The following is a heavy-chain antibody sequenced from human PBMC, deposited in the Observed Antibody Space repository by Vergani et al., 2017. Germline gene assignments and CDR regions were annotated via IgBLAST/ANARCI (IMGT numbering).Heavy chain of an antibody. V-gene: IGHV3-49*03. CDR1: GFTFGDYA. J-gene: IGHJ2*01. Sequence: EVQLVGSGGGLVQPGRSLRLSCTASGFTFGDYAMSWFRQAPGKGLEWVCFIRSKAYGGTTEYAASVQGRFTISRDDSKSIAYLQMNSLKTEDTAVYYCTRAPSPKLLWFGELLPYWYFDLWGRGTLVTVSS. CDR3: TRAPSPKLLWFGELLPYWYFDL. CDR2: IRSKAYGGTT. D-gene: IGHD3-10*01.